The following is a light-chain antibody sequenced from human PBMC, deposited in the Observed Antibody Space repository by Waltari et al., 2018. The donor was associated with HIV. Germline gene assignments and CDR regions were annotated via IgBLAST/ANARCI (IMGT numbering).Light chain of an antibody. J-gene: IGLJ1*01. V-gene: IGLV1-47*01. Sequence: QSVLTQPPSASGTPGQRVTISCSGSSSNIGSNYVYWHQQLPGTAPKLLIYRNNQRPSGVPYRFSGSTSGTSASLAISGLLSEDEADYFCAAGDDSLSVYVFGTGTKVTVL. CDR2: RNN. CDR1: SSNIGSNY. CDR3: AAGDDSLSVYV.